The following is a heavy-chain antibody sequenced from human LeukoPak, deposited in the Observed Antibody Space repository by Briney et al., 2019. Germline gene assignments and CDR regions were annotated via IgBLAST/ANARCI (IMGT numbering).Heavy chain of an antibody. CDR2: IYYSGST. Sequence: SETLSLTCTVSGGSISSYYWSWIRQPPGKGLEWIGYIYYSGSTNYNPSLKSRVAISVDTSKNQFSLKLSSVTAADTAVYYCARGGTSAWEAFDIWGQGTMVTVSS. J-gene: IGHJ3*02. V-gene: IGHV4-59*01. D-gene: IGHD1-26*01. CDR1: GGSISSYY. CDR3: ARGGTSAWEAFDI.